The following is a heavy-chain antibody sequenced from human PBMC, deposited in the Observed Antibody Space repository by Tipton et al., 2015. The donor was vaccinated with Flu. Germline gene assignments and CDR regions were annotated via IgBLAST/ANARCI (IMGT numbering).Heavy chain of an antibody. V-gene: IGHV3-7*01. D-gene: IGHD6-13*01. CDR1: EFTFRNYW. CDR3: ATAIAAPGTS. Sequence: SLRLSCAASEFTFRNYWMHWVRQAPGKGLEWVANIKQDGSEKYYLDSVKGRFTISGDNAKNSLFLQMNSLRAEDTAIYYCATAIAAPGTSWGRGTLVTVSS. CDR2: IKQDGSEK. J-gene: IGHJ5*02.